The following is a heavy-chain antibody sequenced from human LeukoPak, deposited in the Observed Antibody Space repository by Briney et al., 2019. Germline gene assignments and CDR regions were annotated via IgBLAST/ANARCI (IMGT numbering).Heavy chain of an antibody. CDR3: ARVVLRYFDWLLPGDV. V-gene: IGHV1-2*02. J-gene: IGHJ6*04. D-gene: IGHD3-9*01. CDR2: INPNSGGT. Sequence: ASVKVSCKASGYTFTGYYMHWVRQAPGQGLEWMGWINPNSGGTNYAQKFQGRVTMTRDTSISTAYMELSRLRSDDTAVYYCARVVLRYFDWLLPGDVWGKGTTVTVSS. CDR1: GYTFTGYY.